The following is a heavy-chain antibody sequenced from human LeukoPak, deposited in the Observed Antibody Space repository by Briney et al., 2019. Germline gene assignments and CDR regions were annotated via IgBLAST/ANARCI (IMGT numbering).Heavy chain of an antibody. CDR2: INPNSGGT. CDR3: ARDLRRGRITGTPMFDY. V-gene: IGHV1-2*02. J-gene: IGHJ4*02. Sequence: GASVKVSCKASGYTFTGYYMHWVRQAPGQGLEWMGWINPNSGGTNYAQKFQGRVTMTRDTSISTAYMELSRLRSDDTAVYYCARDLRRGRITGTPMFDYWGQGTLVTVSS. D-gene: IGHD1-20*01. CDR1: GYTFTGYY.